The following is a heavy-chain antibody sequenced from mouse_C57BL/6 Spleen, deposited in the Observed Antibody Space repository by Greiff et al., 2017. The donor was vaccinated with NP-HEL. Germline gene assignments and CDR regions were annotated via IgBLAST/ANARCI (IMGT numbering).Heavy chain of an antibody. CDR1: GFTFSSYA. Sequence: DVHLVEPGGGLVKPGGSLKLSCAASGFTFSSYAMSWVRQTPEKRLEWVATISDGGSYTYYPDNVKGRFTISRDNAKNNLYLQMSHLKSEDTAMYYCARDDGSSVFDYWGQGTTLTVSS. V-gene: IGHV5-4*01. CDR2: ISDGGSYT. D-gene: IGHD1-1*01. J-gene: IGHJ2*01. CDR3: ARDDGSSVFDY.